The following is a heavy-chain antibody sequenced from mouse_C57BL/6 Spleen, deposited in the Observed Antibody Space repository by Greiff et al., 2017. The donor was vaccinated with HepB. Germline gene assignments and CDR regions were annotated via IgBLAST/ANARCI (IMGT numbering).Heavy chain of an antibody. D-gene: IGHD2-3*01. CDR1: GFTFSSYA. V-gene: IGHV5-4*03. CDR2: ISDGGSYT. Sequence: EVKLVESGGGLVKPGGSLKLSCAASGFTFSSYAMSWVRQTPEKRLEWVATISDGGSYTYYPDNVKGRFTISRDNAKNNLYLQMSHLKSEDTAIYYCARAIYDGYYWYFDVWGTGTTVTVSS. J-gene: IGHJ1*03. CDR3: ARAIYDGYYWYFDV.